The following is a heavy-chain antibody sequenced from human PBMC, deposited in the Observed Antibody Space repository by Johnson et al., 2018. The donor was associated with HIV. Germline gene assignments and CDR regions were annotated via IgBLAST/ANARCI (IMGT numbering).Heavy chain of an antibody. CDR2: ISWNGGSI. V-gene: IGHV3-9*01. CDR3: AKDLAVAAMGAFDI. CDR1: GFTFDDYA. Sequence: VQLVESGGGVVRPGGSLRLSCAASGFTFDDYAMHWVRQAPGKGLEWVSGISWNGGSIGYADSVKGRFTISRDNAKNSLYLQMNSLRAEDTALYYCAKDLAVAAMGAFDIWGQGTMVTVSS. J-gene: IGHJ3*02. D-gene: IGHD6-19*01.